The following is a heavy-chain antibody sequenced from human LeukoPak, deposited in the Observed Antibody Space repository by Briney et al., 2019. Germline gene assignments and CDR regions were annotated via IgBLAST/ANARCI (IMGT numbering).Heavy chain of an antibody. CDR2: IIPIFDTA. Sequence: SVKVSCKASGGTFSSYAFNWVRQAPGQGLEWMGGIIPIFDTANYAQKVQDRVTITADESTSTAYMELSSLRSEDTAVYYCTRGIPVTGTFDYWGQGTLVTVSS. V-gene: IGHV1-69*13. CDR3: TRGIPVTGTFDY. D-gene: IGHD6-19*01. CDR1: GGTFSSYA. J-gene: IGHJ4*02.